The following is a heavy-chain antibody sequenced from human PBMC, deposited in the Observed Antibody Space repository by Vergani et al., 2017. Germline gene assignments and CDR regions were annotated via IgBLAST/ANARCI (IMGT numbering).Heavy chain of an antibody. Sequence: EVQLVQSGAEVKTPGESLRISCKGSGYSFTSYWISWVRQMPGKGLEWMGRIDPSDSYTNYSPSFQGHVTISADKSISTAYLQWSSLKASDTAMYYCARQSGCSGGSCYGWFDPWGQGTLVTVSS. V-gene: IGHV5-10-1*01. CDR2: IDPSDSYT. D-gene: IGHD2-15*01. CDR3: ARQSGCSGGSCYGWFDP. CDR1: GYSFTSYW. J-gene: IGHJ5*02.